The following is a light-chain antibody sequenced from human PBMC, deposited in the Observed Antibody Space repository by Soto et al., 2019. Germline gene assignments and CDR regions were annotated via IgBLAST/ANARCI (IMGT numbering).Light chain of an antibody. CDR2: AGT. CDR1: SSDVGFYNL. CDR3: CSYATSDTLL. J-gene: IGLJ2*01. V-gene: IGLV2-23*01. Sequence: QSVLTQPASVSGSPVQSITISCTGTSSDVGFYNLVSWYHQYPGKAPKLILYAGTKRPSGLSTRFSGSMSGSTASLTISGLQAEDEGNYYCCSYATSDTLLFGGGTKLTVL.